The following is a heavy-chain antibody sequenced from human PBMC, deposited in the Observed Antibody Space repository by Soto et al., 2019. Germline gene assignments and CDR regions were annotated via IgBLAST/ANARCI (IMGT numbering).Heavy chain of an antibody. CDR2: ISYDGSNK. J-gene: IGHJ6*02. CDR1: GFTFSSYG. D-gene: IGHD1-26*01. V-gene: IGHV3-30*03. Sequence: QVQLVESGGGVVQPGRSLRLSCAASGFTFSSYGMHWVRQAPGKGLEWVAVISYDGSNKYYADSVKGRFTISRDNSKNTLYLQMNSLRAEDTAVYYCARDRNSGSPLRYYYYYYGMDVWGQGTTVTVSS. CDR3: ARDRNSGSPLRYYYYYYGMDV.